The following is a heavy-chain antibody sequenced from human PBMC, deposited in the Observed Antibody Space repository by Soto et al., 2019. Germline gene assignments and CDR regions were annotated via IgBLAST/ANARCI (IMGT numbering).Heavy chain of an antibody. CDR1: GGSISSGGYY. Sequence: SETLSLTCTVSGGSISSGGYYWSWIRQHPGKGLEWIGYIYYSGSTYYNPSLKSRVTISVDTSKNQFSLKLSSVTAADTAVYYCASSTIFGVHHIDKDTQYYFDYWGQGTLVTVSS. D-gene: IGHD3-3*01. J-gene: IGHJ4*02. CDR3: ASSTIFGVHHIDKDTQYYFDY. V-gene: IGHV4-31*03. CDR2: IYYSGST.